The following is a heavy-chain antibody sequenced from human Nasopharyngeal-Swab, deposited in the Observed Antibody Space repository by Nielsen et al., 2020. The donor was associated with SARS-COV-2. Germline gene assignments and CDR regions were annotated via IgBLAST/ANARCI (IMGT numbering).Heavy chain of an antibody. CDR2: IKQDGSEK. J-gene: IGHJ3*02. CDR3: ARTDTAMVDAFDI. D-gene: IGHD5-18*01. Sequence: VRQAPGKGLEWVANIKQDGSEKYYVDSVKGRFTISRDNAKNSLYLQMNSLRAEDTAVYYCARTDTAMVDAFDIWGQGTMVTVSS. V-gene: IGHV3-7*01.